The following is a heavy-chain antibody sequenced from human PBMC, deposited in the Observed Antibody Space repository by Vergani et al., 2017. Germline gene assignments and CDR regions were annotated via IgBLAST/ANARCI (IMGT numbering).Heavy chain of an antibody. CDR3: AKVGRSEVAGTFGAFDI. V-gene: IGHV3-23*01. Sequence: EVQLLESGGGLAQPGGSLRLSCAASGFTFRNYAMTWVRQAPGKGLEWVSTLSASDRRTHYADSVKGRFTISRDNSKNTLFLHMNSLRPEDTAVYCCAKVGRSEVAGTFGAFDIWGQGTMVTVSS. J-gene: IGHJ3*02. D-gene: IGHD6-19*01. CDR2: LSASDRRT. CDR1: GFTFRNYA.